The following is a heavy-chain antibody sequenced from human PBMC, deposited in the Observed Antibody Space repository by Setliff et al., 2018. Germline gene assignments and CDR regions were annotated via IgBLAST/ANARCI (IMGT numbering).Heavy chain of an antibody. J-gene: IGHJ6*02. CDR2: IYHNGNT. CDR3: ARDRAAYTYGLDV. V-gene: IGHV4-4*08. CDR1: GGSISPYF. D-gene: IGHD3-16*01. Sequence: PSETLSLTCTVSGGSISPYFWSWIRQSPGKGLEWIGYIYHNGNTNFNPSLKSRVTMSVDTSKNQFALNLTSVTAADTAVYYCARDRAAYTYGLDVWGQGTTVTVSS.